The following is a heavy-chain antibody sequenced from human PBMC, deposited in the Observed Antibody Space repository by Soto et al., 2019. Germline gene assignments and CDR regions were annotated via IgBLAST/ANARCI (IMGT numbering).Heavy chain of an antibody. J-gene: IGHJ4*02. CDR1: GFTFSNIW. Sequence: LVESGGGLVQPGGSLRLSCAASGFTFSNIWMSGVRRSPEKGPEWVASISPDGGEIYYVDSVKGRFTISRDNTRNALYLQTNSMRAEDTAVYYCAKGPRWGQGTLVTVSS. V-gene: IGHV3-7*01. CDR3: AKGPR. CDR2: ISPDGGEI.